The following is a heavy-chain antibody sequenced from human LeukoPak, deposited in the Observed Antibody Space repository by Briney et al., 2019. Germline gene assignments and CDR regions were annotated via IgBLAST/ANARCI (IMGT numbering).Heavy chain of an antibody. CDR3: ASLHYDILTGYYSHY. D-gene: IGHD3-9*01. Sequence: NPSETLSLTCTVSGGSISSYYWSWIRQPPGKGLEWIGYIYYSGSTNYNPSLKSRVTISVDTSKNQFSLKLSSVTAADTAVYYCASLHYDILTGYYSHYWGQGTLVTVSS. CDR1: GGSISSYY. J-gene: IGHJ4*02. V-gene: IGHV4-59*08. CDR2: IYYSGST.